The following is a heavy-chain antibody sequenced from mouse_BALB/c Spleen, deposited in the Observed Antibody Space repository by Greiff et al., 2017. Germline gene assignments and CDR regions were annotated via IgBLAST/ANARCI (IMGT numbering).Heavy chain of an antibody. Sequence: QVQLKESGPGLVQPSQSLSITCTVSGFSLTSYGVHWVRQSPGKGLEWLGVIWSGGSTDYNAAFISRLSISKDNSKSQVFFKMNSLQANYTAIYYCARKGYYRTYFDVWGAGTTVTVSS. CDR1: GFSLTSYG. J-gene: IGHJ1*01. CDR3: ARKGYYRTYFDV. V-gene: IGHV2-2*02. CDR2: IWSGGST. D-gene: IGHD2-14*01.